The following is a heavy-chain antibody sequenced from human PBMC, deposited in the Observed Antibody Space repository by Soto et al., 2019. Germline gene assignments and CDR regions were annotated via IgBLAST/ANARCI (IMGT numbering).Heavy chain of an antibody. Sequence: SETLSLTCTVSGGSVTSDEDYWSWIRQSPGKGLEWIGYISNSGSTGYNPSLKTRLSMSVDRSKNQFTLRLTSVTAAGTAVYFCATESGSTYGYFDYWGQGAQVTVSS. CDR1: GGSVTSDEDY. J-gene: IGHJ4*02. V-gene: IGHV4-30-4*01. D-gene: IGHD4-17*01. CDR3: ATESGSTYGYFDY. CDR2: ISNSGST.